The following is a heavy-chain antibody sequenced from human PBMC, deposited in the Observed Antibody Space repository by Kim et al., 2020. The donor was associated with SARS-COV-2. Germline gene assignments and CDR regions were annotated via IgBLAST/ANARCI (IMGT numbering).Heavy chain of an antibody. CDR2: ISYDGSAI. CDR3: AKDLEDFWSGCDF. Sequence: GGSLRLSCAASGFTFRGYGMHWVRQAPGKGLEWVALISYDGSAIYYTDSVKGRFTISRDNSKNTLYLQMNSLRGEDTAVYYCAKDLEDFWSGCDFWGQGALVTVSS. J-gene: IGHJ4*02. D-gene: IGHD3-3*01. CDR1: GFTFRGYG. V-gene: IGHV3-30*18.